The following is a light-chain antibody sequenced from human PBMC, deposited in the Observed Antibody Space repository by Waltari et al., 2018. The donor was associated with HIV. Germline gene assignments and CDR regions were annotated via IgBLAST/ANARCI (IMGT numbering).Light chain of an antibody. Sequence: SYVLTQPPSVSVAPGKTARISCGGKNIESSSVHWYQQKPGQAPVLVIYDDTDRPSGIPERFSASNIGNTATLTSSRVEAGDEADYYCQVWDSTSDHATFGGGTKLTV. CDR2: DDT. J-gene: IGLJ2*01. CDR3: QVWDSTSDHAT. V-gene: IGLV3-21*04. CDR1: NIESSS.